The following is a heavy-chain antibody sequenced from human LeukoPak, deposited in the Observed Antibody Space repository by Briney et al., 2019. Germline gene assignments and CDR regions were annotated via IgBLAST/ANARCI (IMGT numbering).Heavy chain of an antibody. J-gene: IGHJ4*02. Sequence: GGSLRLSCAASGFTFSSYAMSWVRQAPGKGLEWASAISGSGGSTYYADSVKGRFTISRDNSKNTLYLQMNSLRAEDTAVYYCARGSYGDYGYWGQGTLVTVSS. CDR2: ISGSGGST. CDR3: ARGSYGDYGY. D-gene: IGHD4-17*01. CDR1: GFTFSSYA. V-gene: IGHV3-23*01.